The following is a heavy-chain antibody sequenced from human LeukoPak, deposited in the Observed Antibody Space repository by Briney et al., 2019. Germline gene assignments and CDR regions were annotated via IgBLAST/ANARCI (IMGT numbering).Heavy chain of an antibody. D-gene: IGHD3-22*01. J-gene: IGHJ4*02. CDR2: IRYDGTNE. V-gene: IGHV3-30*02. Sequence: GGSLRLSCVVSGLTFSSYGMHWVRQAPGKGLEWVAFIRYDGTNEHSADSVKGRFTISRDNSKNTLYLQMNSLRPEDTAVYYCAKDPFYYYDSNGYPPGDYWGQGTLVTVSS. CDR1: GLTFSSYG. CDR3: AKDPFYYYDSNGYPPGDY.